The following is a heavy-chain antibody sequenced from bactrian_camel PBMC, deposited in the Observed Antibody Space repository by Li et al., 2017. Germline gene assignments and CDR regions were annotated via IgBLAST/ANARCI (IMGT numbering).Heavy chain of an antibody. CDR1: GYAYSMYC. V-gene: IGHV3S53*01. J-gene: IGHJ4*01. Sequence: HVQLVESGGGSVQAGGSLRLSCAASGYAYSMYCMGWFRQAPGKEREGVAHINSDGTTRYADSVKGRFTISKDNAKNTLYLQMNSLKPEDTAMYYCASRLCWSGGYNNWGQGTQVTVS. D-gene: IGHD5*01. CDR3: ASRLCWSGGYNN. CDR2: INSDGTT.